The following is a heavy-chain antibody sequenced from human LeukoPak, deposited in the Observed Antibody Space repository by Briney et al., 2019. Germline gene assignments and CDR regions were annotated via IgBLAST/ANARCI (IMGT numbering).Heavy chain of an antibody. V-gene: IGHV5-51*01. Sequence: GESLKISCEASGYSFTTYWIGWVRQMPGKGLEWMGIIYPGDSDTRYSPSFQGQVTISADKSISIAYLQWSSLKASDTAMYYCARPLSTSSSKGPFDPWGQGTLVTVSS. CDR3: ARPLSTSSSKGPFDP. J-gene: IGHJ5*02. CDR2: IYPGDSDT. D-gene: IGHD2-2*01. CDR1: GYSFTTYW.